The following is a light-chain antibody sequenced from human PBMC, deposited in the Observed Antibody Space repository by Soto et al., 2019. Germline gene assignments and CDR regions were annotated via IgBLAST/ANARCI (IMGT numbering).Light chain of an antibody. CDR3: SAYTSDTMHVL. Sequence: QSVLTQPASVSGSPGQSITISCTGTSSDVGGFNYVSWYQQHPGKVPKLIIYDVNDRPSRVSDRFSGSKSGNTASLTISGLQAEDEADYFCSAYTSDTMHVLFGVGTKLTVL. V-gene: IGLV2-14*01. J-gene: IGLJ2*01. CDR2: DVN. CDR1: SSDVGGFNY.